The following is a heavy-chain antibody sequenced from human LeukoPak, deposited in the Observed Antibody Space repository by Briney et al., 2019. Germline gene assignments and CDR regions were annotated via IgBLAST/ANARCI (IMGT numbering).Heavy chain of an antibody. CDR3: ARAAAGTLDFSFDP. Sequence: GASVKVSCKASGYTFTSYGISWVRQAPGQGLEWMGGIIPIFGTANYAQKFQGRVTITADESTSTAYMELSSLRSEDTAVYYCARAAAGTLDFSFDPWGQGTLVTVSS. D-gene: IGHD6-13*01. J-gene: IGHJ5*02. V-gene: IGHV1-69*13. CDR2: IIPIFGTA. CDR1: GYTFTSYG.